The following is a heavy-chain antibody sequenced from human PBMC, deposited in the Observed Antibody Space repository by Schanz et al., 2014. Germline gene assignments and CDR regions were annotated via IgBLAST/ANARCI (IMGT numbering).Heavy chain of an antibody. D-gene: IGHD2-21*02. Sequence: EVQLVESGGGLVKPGGFLRLSCAASGFTFSDAWMSWVRQAPGKGLEWVSSISSRSSHIYYADSVKGRFTVSRDNAKNSVYLQMNGLRVEDTAVYYCVRERTNYGGNSYCFDHWGQGTLVTVSS. J-gene: IGHJ4*02. CDR2: ISSRSSHI. CDR1: GFTFSDAW. CDR3: VRERTNYGGNSYCFDH. V-gene: IGHV3-21*01.